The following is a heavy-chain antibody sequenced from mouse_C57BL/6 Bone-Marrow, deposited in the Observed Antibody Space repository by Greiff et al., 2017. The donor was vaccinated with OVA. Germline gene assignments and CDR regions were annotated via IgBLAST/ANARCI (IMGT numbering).Heavy chain of an antibody. CDR1: GYAFSSSW. CDR3: ARLGNSIYYYAMDY. J-gene: IGHJ4*01. Sequence: VKLVESGPELVKPGASVKISCKASGYAFSSSWMNWVKQRPGKGLEWIGRIYPGDGDTNYNGKFKGKATLTADKSSSTAYMQLSSLTSEDSAVYFCARLGNSIYYYAMDYWGQGTSVTVSS. CDR2: IYPGDGDT. V-gene: IGHV1-82*01.